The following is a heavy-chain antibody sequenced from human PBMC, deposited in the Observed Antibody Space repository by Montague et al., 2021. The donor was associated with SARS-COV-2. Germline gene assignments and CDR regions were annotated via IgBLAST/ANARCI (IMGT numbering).Heavy chain of an antibody. CDR1: GFTFSGTYS. CDR3: ARNTIHGYFDV. D-gene: IGHD3-3*01. V-gene: IGHV3-48*02. CDR2: ISSSSSTI. Sequence: SLRLSCAASGFTFSGTYSMNWVRQAPGKGLEWVAFISSSSSTIYYADPVKGRFTVSRDNAKNSLYLQMNSLRDEDTAVYYCARNTIHGYFDVWGPGTTVTVSS. J-gene: IGHJ6*02.